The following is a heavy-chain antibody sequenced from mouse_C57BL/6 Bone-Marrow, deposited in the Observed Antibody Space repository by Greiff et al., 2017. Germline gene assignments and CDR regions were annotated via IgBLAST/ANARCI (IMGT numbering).Heavy chain of an antibody. Sequence: VQVVESGPGLVQPSQSLSITCTVSGFSLTSYGVHWVRQSPGKGLEWLGVIWSGGSTDYNAAFISRLSISKDNSKSQVFFKMNSLQADDTAIYYCAFYYYGSSLYAMDYWGQGTSVTVSS. CDR2: IWSGGST. CDR3: AFYYYGSSLYAMDY. CDR1: GFSLTSYG. D-gene: IGHD1-1*01. J-gene: IGHJ4*01. V-gene: IGHV2-2*01.